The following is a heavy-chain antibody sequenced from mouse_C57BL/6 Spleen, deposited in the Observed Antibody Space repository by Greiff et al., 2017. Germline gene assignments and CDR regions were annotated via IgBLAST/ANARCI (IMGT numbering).Heavy chain of an antibody. CDR1: GFNIKDYY. CDR3: TGGLRRDAMDY. Sequence: EVQLQQSGAELVRPGASVKLSCTASGFNIKDYYMHWVKQRPEQGLEWIGRIDPEDGATEYAPKFQGKATMTADTSSNTAYLQLSSLTSEDTAVYYCTGGLRRDAMDYWGQGTSVTVSS. V-gene: IGHV14-1*01. J-gene: IGHJ4*01. CDR2: IDPEDGAT. D-gene: IGHD2-4*01.